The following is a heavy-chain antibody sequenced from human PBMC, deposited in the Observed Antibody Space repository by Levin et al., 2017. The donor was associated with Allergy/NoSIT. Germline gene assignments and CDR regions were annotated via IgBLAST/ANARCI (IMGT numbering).Heavy chain of an antibody. CDR1: GDSISSGGYY. CDR3: ARVSHPLNWIDP. V-gene: IGHV4-31*03. CDR2: IYYSGGT. J-gene: IGHJ5*02. Sequence: SCTVSGDSISSGGYYWSWIRQHPGKGLEWIGYIYYSGGTYYNPSLKSRVTISLDTSKNQFSLKLSSVTAADTAVYHCARVSHPLNWIDPWGQGTLVTVSS.